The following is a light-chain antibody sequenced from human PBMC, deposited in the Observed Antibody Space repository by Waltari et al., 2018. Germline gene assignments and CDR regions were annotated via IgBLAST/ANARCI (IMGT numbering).Light chain of an antibody. V-gene: IGLV1-47*01. CDR3: AAWDDSLSGVV. CDR1: SSNIGSNY. J-gene: IGLJ2*01. CDR2: RNN. Sequence: QSVLTQPPSASGTPGQRVTIPCSGSSSNIGSNYVYWYQQLPGPAPQLLIYRNNPRPSGVPDRFSGSKSGTSASLAISGLRSEDEADYYCAAWDDSLSGVVFGGGTKLTVL.